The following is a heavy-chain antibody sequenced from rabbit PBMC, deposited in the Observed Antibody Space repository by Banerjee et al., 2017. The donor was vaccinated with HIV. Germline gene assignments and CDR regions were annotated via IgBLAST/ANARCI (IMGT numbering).Heavy chain of an antibody. D-gene: IGHD7-1*01. V-gene: IGHV1S40*01. CDR2: IGTGSGLS. CDR1: GFSFSSSYW. J-gene: IGHJ4*01. Sequence: QSLEESGGDLVKPGASLTLTCTASGFSFSSSYWICWVRQAPGKGLEWIACIGTGSGLSYYANWAKGRFTISKTSSTTVTLQMTSLTAADTAIYFCAREDYAGYGFFNLWGPGTLVTVS. CDR3: AREDYAGYGFFNL.